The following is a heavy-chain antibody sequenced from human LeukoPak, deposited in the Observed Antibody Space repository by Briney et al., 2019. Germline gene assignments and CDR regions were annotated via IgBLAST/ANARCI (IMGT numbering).Heavy chain of an antibody. CDR1: GGSFSDYY. Sequence: SETLSLTCAVYGGSFSDYYWSWIRQPPGKGLEWIGEINHGGTTNYNPSLKSRVTISVDTSKNQFSLHLNSVTPEDTAVYYCARRLTQYDCFDPWGQGILVTVSS. V-gene: IGHV4-34*01. D-gene: IGHD2-2*01. CDR2: INHGGTT. J-gene: IGHJ5*02. CDR3: ARRLTQYDCFDP.